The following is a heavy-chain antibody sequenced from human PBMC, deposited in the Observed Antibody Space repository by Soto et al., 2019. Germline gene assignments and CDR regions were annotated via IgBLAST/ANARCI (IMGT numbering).Heavy chain of an antibody. D-gene: IGHD1-7*01. V-gene: IGHV3-30*03. J-gene: IGHJ4*02. CDR1: GFTFSSYS. Sequence: PGGSLRLSCAASGFTFSSYSMNWVRQAPGKGLEWVAVITSNGSNKYYADSVKGRFTISRDNSKNTLYLQMNSLRAEDTAVYYCARDKDNWNYPEFDYWGQGTLVTVSS. CDR3: ARDKDNWNYPEFDY. CDR2: ITSNGSNK.